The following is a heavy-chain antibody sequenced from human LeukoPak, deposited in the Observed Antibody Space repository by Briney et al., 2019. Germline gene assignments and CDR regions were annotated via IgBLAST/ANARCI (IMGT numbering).Heavy chain of an antibody. Sequence: PGGSLRLSCAASGFTFSSYEMNWVRQAPGKGLEWVSYISSSGSTIYYADSVKGRFTISRDNAKNSLYLQMNSLRAGDTAVYYCASRRIYSNYASDYWGQGTLVTVSS. V-gene: IGHV3-48*03. CDR2: ISSSGSTI. CDR1: GFTFSSYE. D-gene: IGHD4-11*01. J-gene: IGHJ4*02. CDR3: ASRRIYSNYASDY.